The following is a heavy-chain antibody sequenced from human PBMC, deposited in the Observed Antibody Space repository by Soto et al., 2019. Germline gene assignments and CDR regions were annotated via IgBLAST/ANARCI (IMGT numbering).Heavy chain of an antibody. CDR1: GGSICTYY. J-gene: IGHJ3*02. CDR3: ARGGRDGFDI. Sequence: QVQLQELDPGLVKPSETLSLTCTVSGGSICTYYWYWIRQSAGKGLEWIGRVYISGSTNYHPSLKSRVAMSVDTSNNQFSLKVTSVTAADTAVYYCARGGRDGFDIWGQVTMVTVSS. CDR2: VYISGST. V-gene: IGHV4-4*07.